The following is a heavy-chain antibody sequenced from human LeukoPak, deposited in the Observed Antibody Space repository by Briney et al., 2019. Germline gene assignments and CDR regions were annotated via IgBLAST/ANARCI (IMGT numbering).Heavy chain of an antibody. CDR3: AKDTGYGGYDFDY. J-gene: IGHJ4*02. CDR1: GFTFDDYT. CDR2: IRWDGGST. V-gene: IGHV3-43*01. Sequence: GSLRLSCAASGFTFDDYTMHWVRQVPGTGLEWVSLIRWDGGSTYYADSVKGRFTISRDNSKNSLYLQMNSLRTEDTALYYCAKDTGYGGYDFDYWGQGTLVTVSS. D-gene: IGHD5-12*01.